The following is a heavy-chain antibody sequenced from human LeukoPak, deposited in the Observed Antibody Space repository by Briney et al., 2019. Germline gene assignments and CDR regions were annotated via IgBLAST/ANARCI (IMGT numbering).Heavy chain of an antibody. Sequence: PSETLSLTCAVSGGSISSGGYSWSWIRLPPGKGLEWIGYIYHSGSTYYNPSLKSRVTISVDRSKNQFSLKLSSVTAADTAVYYCARVRARGYCSGGSCYNWFDPWGQGTLVTVSS. J-gene: IGHJ5*02. CDR1: GGSISSGGYS. V-gene: IGHV4-30-2*01. CDR2: IYHSGST. CDR3: ARVRARGYCSGGSCYNWFDP. D-gene: IGHD2-15*01.